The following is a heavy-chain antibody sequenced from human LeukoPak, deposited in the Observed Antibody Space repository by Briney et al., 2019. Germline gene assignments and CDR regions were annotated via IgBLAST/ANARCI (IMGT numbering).Heavy chain of an antibody. Sequence: GGSLRLSCAASGFSFSAYIMNWVRQAPGKGLEWVSSISSNSYYIYYADSMKGRFTISRDNAKNSLYLQMNSLRAEDTAVYYCAGDRCSGGSCYSFDYWGQGTLVTVSS. CDR1: GFSFSAYI. CDR2: ISSNSYYI. V-gene: IGHV3-21*01. D-gene: IGHD2-15*01. J-gene: IGHJ4*02. CDR3: AGDRCSGGSCYSFDY.